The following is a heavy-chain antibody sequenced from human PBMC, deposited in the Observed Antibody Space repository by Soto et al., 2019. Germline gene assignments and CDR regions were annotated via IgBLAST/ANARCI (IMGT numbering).Heavy chain of an antibody. V-gene: IGHV5-10-1*01. CDR2: IDPSDSYT. J-gene: IGHJ6*02. D-gene: IGHD6-19*01. CDR1: GYSFTSYW. CDR3: ARHSKGAGTSYYYYGMDV. Sequence: GESLKISCKGSGYSFTSYWISWVRQMPGKGLEWMGRIDPSDSYTNYSPSFQGHVTISADKSISTAYLQWSSLKASDTAMYYCARHSKGAGTSYYYYGMDVWGQGTTVTVSS.